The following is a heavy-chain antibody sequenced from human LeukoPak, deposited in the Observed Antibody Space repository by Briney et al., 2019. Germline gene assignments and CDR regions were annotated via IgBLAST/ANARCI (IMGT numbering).Heavy chain of an antibody. V-gene: IGHV4-31*03. CDR2: IYYSGNT. CDR1: GGSISSGGYY. J-gene: IGHJ5*02. CDR3: ARDFRPFNP. Sequence: PSETLSLTCSVSGGSISSGGYYWSWIRQHPGKGLEWIGSIYYSGNTYYNTSLKSRVTISVDTSKNQFSLELTSVTAADTAVYFCARDFRPFNPWGQGTLVTVSS.